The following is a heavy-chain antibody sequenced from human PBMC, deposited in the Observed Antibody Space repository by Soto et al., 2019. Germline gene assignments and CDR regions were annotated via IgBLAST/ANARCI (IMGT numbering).Heavy chain of an antibody. Sequence: GGSLRLSCAASGFTFSSYSMNWVRQAPGKGLEWVSYISSSSSTIYYADSVKGRFTISRDNAKNSLYLQMNSLRDEDTAGYYCARENPAYQQWLVLTAGFGFDPWGQGTLVTVSS. V-gene: IGHV3-48*02. CDR3: ARENPAYQQWLVLTAGFGFDP. J-gene: IGHJ5*02. D-gene: IGHD6-19*01. CDR2: ISSSSSTI. CDR1: GFTFSSYS.